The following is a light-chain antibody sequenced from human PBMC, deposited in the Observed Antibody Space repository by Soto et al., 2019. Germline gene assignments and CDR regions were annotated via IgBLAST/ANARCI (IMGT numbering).Light chain of an antibody. CDR3: QQRSNGRVT. J-gene: IGKJ4*01. CDR1: QSVNIY. Sequence: EIVLTQSPATLSLSPGERATLSCRASQSVNIYLAWYQQKPGQAPRLLIYDASNMATGIPARFSGSGSGTDFTLTISSLEPEDIAVYYCQQRSNGRVTFGGGTKVEIK. V-gene: IGKV3-11*01. CDR2: DAS.